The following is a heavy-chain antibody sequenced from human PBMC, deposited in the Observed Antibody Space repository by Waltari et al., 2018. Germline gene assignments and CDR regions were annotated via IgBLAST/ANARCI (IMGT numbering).Heavy chain of an antibody. J-gene: IGHJ5*02. CDR3: ARDMVRGVIAFNWFDP. CDR1: GYSISSGYY. V-gene: IGHV4-38-2*02. Sequence: QVQLQESGPGLVKPSETLSLTCAVSGYSISSGYYWGWIRQPPGKGLEWIGSIYHSGRTYYNPSLKSRVTISVDTSKNQCYLKLSSVTAADTAVYYCARDMVRGVIAFNWFDPWGQGTLVTVSS. CDR2: IYHSGRT. D-gene: IGHD3-10*01.